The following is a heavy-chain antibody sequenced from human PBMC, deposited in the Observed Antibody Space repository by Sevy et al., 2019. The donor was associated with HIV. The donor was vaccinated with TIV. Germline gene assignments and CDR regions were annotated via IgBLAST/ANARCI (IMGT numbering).Heavy chain of an antibody. J-gene: IGHJ4*01. CDR2: IHNSGDT. V-gene: IGHV4-61*01. Sequence: SETLSLTCTVXYGSVRNGNQYWTWIRQPPGKGLEWIGYIHNSGDTNYNPSLKSRLTISRDTSKNRFSLNLKSVTAADTAVXXCLVEVTDAXXYFVXXXXGTQVTVSS. D-gene: IGHD2-21*02. CDR1: YGSVRNGNQY. CDR3: LVEVTDAXXYFVX.